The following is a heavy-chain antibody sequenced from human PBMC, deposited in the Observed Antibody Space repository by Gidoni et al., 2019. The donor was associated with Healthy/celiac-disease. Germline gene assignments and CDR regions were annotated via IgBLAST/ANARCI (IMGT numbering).Heavy chain of an antibody. D-gene: IGHD6-13*01. CDR1: GYTFTSYY. J-gene: IGHJ4*02. Sequence: QVQLVQAGAEVKKPGASVTVSCKASGYTFTSYYMHWVRQAPGQGLEWRGIINPSGGSTSYAQKFQGRVTMTRDTSTSTVYMELSSLRSEDTAVYYCARVAPLRAAGRGFDYWGQGTLVTVSS. CDR3: ARVAPLRAAGRGFDY. V-gene: IGHV1-46*01. CDR2: INPSGGST.